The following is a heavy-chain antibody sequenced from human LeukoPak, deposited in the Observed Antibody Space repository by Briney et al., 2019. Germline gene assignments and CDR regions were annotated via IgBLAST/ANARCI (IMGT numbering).Heavy chain of an antibody. D-gene: IGHD2-15*01. CDR2: ISTDGYTT. Sequence: GGSMRLSCAASGLAFSAYKMHWVRQAPRKGLVWVSRISTDGYTTDYADFVQGRFTASRDNTKNTWSLEMNSLRAEDTAVYYCVVGGSPGYWGQGTLVTVSA. CDR3: VVGGSPGY. CDR1: GLAFSAYK. J-gene: IGHJ4*02. V-gene: IGHV3-74*01.